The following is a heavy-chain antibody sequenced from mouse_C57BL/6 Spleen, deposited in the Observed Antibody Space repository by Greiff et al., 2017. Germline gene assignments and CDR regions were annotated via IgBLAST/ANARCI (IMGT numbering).Heavy chain of an antibody. V-gene: IGHV1-72*01. Sequence: QVQLLQPGAELVKPGASVKLSCKASGYTFTSYWMHWVKQRPGRGLEWIGRIDPNSGGTKYNEKFKSKATLTVDKPTSTDYIQLSMMTSEDSAVYYCARAITAVVDWYFDVWGTGTTVTVSS. CDR3: ARAITAVVDWYFDV. J-gene: IGHJ1*03. D-gene: IGHD1-1*01. CDR2: IDPNSGGT. CDR1: GYTFTSYW.